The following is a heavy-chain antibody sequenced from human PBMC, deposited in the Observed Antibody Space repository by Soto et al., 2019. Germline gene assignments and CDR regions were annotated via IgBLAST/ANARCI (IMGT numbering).Heavy chain of an antibody. D-gene: IGHD3-22*01. CDR1: GGTFSSYA. Sequence: ASVKVSCKASGGTFSSYAISWVRQAPGQGLEWMGGIIPIFGTANYAQKFQGRVTITADESTSTAYMELSSLRSEDTAVYYCARDLFPYYYDSSGYYSLGMDVWGQGTTVTVSS. CDR3: ARDLFPYYYDSSGYYSLGMDV. CDR2: IIPIFGTA. V-gene: IGHV1-69*13. J-gene: IGHJ6*02.